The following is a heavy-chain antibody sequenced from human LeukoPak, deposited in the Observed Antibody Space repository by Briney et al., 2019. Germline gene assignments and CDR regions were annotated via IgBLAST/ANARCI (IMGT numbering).Heavy chain of an antibody. CDR1: GYTLTELS. Sequence: ASVKVSCKVSGYTLTELSMHWVRPAPGKGLEWMGGFDPEDGETIYAQKFQGRVTMTEDTSTDTAYMELSSLRSEDTAVYYCATGTYSGSYYGGFHDAFDIWGQGTMVTVSS. V-gene: IGHV1-24*01. D-gene: IGHD1-26*01. CDR2: FDPEDGET. J-gene: IGHJ3*02. CDR3: ATGTYSGSYYGGFHDAFDI.